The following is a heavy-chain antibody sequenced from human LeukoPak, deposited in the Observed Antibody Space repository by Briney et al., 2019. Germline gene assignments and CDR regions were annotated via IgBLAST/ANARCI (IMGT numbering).Heavy chain of an antibody. CDR2: ISGGSIYI. CDR1: GFTFSSHS. J-gene: IGHJ2*01. CDR3: ARATSIATAFDL. V-gene: IGHV3-21*01. D-gene: IGHD6-13*01. Sequence: GGSLRLSCAASGFTFSSHSMNWARQAPGKGLEWVSSISGGSIYIYYADSLKGRFTISRDNAKNSLYLQMNSLRAEDTAVYYCARATSIATAFDLWGRGTLVTVSS.